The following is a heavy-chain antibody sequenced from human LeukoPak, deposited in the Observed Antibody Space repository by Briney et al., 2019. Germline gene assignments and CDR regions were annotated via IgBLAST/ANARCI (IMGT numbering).Heavy chain of an antibody. J-gene: IGHJ3*02. CDR1: GLTFSSYA. Sequence: PGGSLRLSCAASGLTFSSYAMSWVRQAPGKGLEWVSAISGSGGSTYYADSVKGRFTISRDNAKNSLYLQMNSLRAGDTAVYYCARDLGGSGWSDAFDIWGQGTMVTVSS. CDR2: ISGSGGST. V-gene: IGHV3-23*01. CDR3: ARDLGGSGWSDAFDI. D-gene: IGHD6-19*01.